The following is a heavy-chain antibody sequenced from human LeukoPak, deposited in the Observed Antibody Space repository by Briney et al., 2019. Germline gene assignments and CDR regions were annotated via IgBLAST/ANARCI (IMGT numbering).Heavy chain of an antibody. Sequence: SVKVSCKASGGTLSSYAISWVRQAPGQGLEWMGRIIPTFGIANYAQKFQGRVTITADKSTSTAYMELSSLRSEDTAVYYCARDYSRYGDYVSFDYWGQGTLVTVSS. CDR1: GGTLSSYA. V-gene: IGHV1-69*04. CDR2: IIPTFGIA. D-gene: IGHD4-17*01. CDR3: ARDYSRYGDYVSFDY. J-gene: IGHJ4*02.